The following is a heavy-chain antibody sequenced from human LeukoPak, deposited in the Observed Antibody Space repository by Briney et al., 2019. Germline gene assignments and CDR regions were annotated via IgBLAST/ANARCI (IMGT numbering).Heavy chain of an antibody. J-gene: IGHJ6*03. CDR2: ISAYNGNT. V-gene: IGHV1-18*01. CDR1: GYTFTSYG. CDR3: ARVQGYCSSTSCHSGYYYYYMDV. Sequence: GASVKVSCKASGYTFTSYGISWVRQAPGQGLEWMGWISAYNGNTNYAQKLQGRVTMTTDTSTSTAYMELRSLRSDDTAVYYCARVQGYCSSTSCHSGYYYYYMDVWGKGTTVTVSS. D-gene: IGHD2-2*01.